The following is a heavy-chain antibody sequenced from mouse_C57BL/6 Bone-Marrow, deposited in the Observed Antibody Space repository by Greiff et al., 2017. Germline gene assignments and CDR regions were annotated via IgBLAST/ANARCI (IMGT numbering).Heavy chain of an antibody. CDR3: TREGDYYGSSYGAY. CDR2: IYPGNSDT. V-gene: IGHV1-5*01. CDR1: GYTFTSYW. Sequence: VQLQQSGTVLARPGASVKMSCKTSGYTFTSYWMHWVKQRPGQGLEWIGAIYPGNSDTSYNQKFKGKAKLTAVTSASTAYMELSSLTNEDSAVYYCTREGDYYGSSYGAYWGQGTLVTVSA. J-gene: IGHJ3*01. D-gene: IGHD1-1*01.